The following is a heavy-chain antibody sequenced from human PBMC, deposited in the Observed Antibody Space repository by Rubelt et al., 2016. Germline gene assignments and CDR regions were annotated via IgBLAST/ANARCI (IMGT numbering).Heavy chain of an antibody. V-gene: IGHV3-21*02. J-gene: IGHJ4*01. Sequence: EVQLVESEGGLVKPGGSLRLSCAASGFTFSSYSMTWVRQAPGKGLEWVAIISRSRGDIFYADSVKGRFTLSRDNSKNTLYLQMNSLTTEDTAVYYCARPWGYWGQGTLVTVSS. CDR1: GFTFSSYS. CDR2: ISRSRGDI. D-gene: IGHD7-27*01. CDR3: ARPWGY.